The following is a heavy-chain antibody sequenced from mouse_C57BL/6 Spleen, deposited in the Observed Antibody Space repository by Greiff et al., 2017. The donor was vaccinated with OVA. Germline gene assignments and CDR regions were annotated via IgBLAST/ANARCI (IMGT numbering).Heavy chain of an antibody. CDR1: GFTFSSYG. D-gene: IGHD2-3*01. V-gene: IGHV5-6*01. Sequence: EVQGVESGGDLVKPGGSLKLSCAASGFTFSSYGMSWVRQTPDKRLEWVATISSGGSYTYYPDSVKGRFTISRDNAKYTLYLQMSSLKSEDTAMYYCARGMDAMDYWGQGTSVTVSS. CDR3: ARGMDAMDY. J-gene: IGHJ4*01. CDR2: ISSGGSYT.